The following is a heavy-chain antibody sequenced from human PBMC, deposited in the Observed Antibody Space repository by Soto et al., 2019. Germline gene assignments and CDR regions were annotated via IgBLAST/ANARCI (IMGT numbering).Heavy chain of an antibody. J-gene: IGHJ5*02. Sequence: QVQLQESGPGLVKPSQTLSLTCTVSGGSISSGDYYWSWIRQPPGKGLEWIGYIYYSGSTYYNPSLKCRVTIAVDTSKSQFSLKLSSVTAADTAVYYCARDMTCGGDCYSGIGWFDPWGQGTLVTVSS. V-gene: IGHV4-30-4*01. D-gene: IGHD2-21*02. CDR2: IYYSGST. CDR3: ARDMTCGGDCYSGIGWFDP. CDR1: GGSISSGDYY.